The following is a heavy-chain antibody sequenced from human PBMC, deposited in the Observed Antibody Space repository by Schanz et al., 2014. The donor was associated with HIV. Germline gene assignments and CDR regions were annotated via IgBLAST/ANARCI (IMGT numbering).Heavy chain of an antibody. V-gene: IGHV3-23*01. CDR2: ISSTSTYR. D-gene: IGHD6-13*01. CDR3: AKDDAGYSSSWHYYYYYGMDV. J-gene: IGHJ6*02. CDR1: GFTFRDSV. Sequence: EVQLLESGGNLVHPGGSLRLSCAASGFTFRDSVVSWVRQAPGKGLEWIASISSTSTYRFYAGSVKGRFTISRDNSEDTLYLQMNSLRAEDTAVYYCAKDDAGYSSSWHYYYYYGMDVWGQGVLVTVSS.